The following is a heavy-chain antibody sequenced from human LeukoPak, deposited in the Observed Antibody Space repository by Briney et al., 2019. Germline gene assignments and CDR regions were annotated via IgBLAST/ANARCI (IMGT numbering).Heavy chain of an antibody. J-gene: IGHJ4*02. CDR3: AKEPPITMIVVDSVNYFDY. CDR1: GFTFSSYG. V-gene: IGHV3-30*02. Sequence: PGGSLRLSCAASGFTFSSYGMYWVRQAPDKGLEWVAFIRYDGSNKYYADSVKGRFTISRDNSKNTLYLQMNSLRAEDTAVYYCAKEPPITMIVVDSVNYFDYWGQGTLVTVSS. CDR2: IRYDGSNK. D-gene: IGHD3-22*01.